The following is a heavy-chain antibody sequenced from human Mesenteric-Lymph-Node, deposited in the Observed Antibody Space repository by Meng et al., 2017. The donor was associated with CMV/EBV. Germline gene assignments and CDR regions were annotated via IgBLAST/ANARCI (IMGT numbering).Heavy chain of an antibody. D-gene: IGHD1-26*01. J-gene: IGHJ4*02. Sequence: SVKVSCKASGDTFNNYAICWVRQAPGQGLEWMGGVIPILGTPKYAQRFLDRLTISADKSTSTAYMELSSLRSDDTAVYFCARTNRPYTWSYDDFFDSWGQGSLVTVSS. CDR2: VIPILGTP. CDR1: GDTFNNYA. CDR3: ARTNRPYTWSYDDFFDS. V-gene: IGHV1-69*10.